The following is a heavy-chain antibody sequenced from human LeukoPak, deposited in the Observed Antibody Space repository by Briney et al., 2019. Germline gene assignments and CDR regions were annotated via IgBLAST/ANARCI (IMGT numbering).Heavy chain of an antibody. J-gene: IGHJ6*02. D-gene: IGHD6-13*01. CDR1: GYSFTSYW. CDR3: ARQRRYSSSWYQGYYYGMDV. V-gene: IGHV5-51*01. CDR2: IYPGDSDT. Sequence: GESLKISCKGSGYSFTSYWIGWVRQMPGKGLEWMGIIYPGDSDTRYSPSFQGQVTISADKSISTAYLQWSSLKASDTAMYYCARQRRYSSSWYQGYYYGMDVWGQGTLVTVSS.